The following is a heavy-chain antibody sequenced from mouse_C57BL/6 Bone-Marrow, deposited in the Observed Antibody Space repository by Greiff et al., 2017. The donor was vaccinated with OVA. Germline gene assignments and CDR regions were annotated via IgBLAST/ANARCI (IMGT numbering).Heavy chain of an antibody. J-gene: IGHJ2*01. CDR3: ARCGGLRRDY. CDR1: GYTFTSYW. D-gene: IGHD2-4*01. V-gene: IGHV1-64*01. CDR2: IHPNSGST. Sequence: VQLQQSGPELVKPGASVKLSCKASGYTFTSYWMHWVKQRPGQGLEWIGMIHPNSGSTNYNEKFKSKATLTVDKSSSTAYMQLSSLTSEDSAVYYCARCGGLRRDYWGQGTTLTVSS.